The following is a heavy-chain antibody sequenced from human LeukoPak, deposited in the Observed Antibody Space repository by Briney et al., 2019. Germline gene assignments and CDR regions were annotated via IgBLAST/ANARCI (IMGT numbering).Heavy chain of an antibody. CDR2: IRQDGSEK. D-gene: IGHD1-26*01. CDR3: ARDGSWPLDAFDF. V-gene: IGHV3-7*01. J-gene: IGHJ3*01. Sequence: GGSLRLSCATSGFMFRAYWMSWVRQPPGEGLEWVANIRQDGSEKYYVDSVKGRFTISRDNAKDSLFLQMNNLRGEDTAVYYCARDGSWPLDAFDFWGQGTMLTVSS. CDR1: GFMFRAYW.